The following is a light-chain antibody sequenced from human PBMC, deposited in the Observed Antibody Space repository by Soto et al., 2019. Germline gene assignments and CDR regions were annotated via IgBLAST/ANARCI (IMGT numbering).Light chain of an antibody. CDR1: QSVTNNY. J-gene: IGKJ5*01. CDR2: DAS. Sequence: EIVLTQSPGTLSLSPGGGATLSCRASQSVTNNYLAWYQQRPGQAPRLLIYDASTRATGIPDRFSGSGSGADFTLTISRLEPEDFAVYYCQHYGSSPPNTFGQGTRLEIK. CDR3: QHYGSSPPNT. V-gene: IGKV3-20*01.